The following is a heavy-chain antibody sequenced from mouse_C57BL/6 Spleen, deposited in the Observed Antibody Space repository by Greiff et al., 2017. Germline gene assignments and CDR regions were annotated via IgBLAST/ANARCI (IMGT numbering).Heavy chain of an antibody. J-gene: IGHJ3*01. CDR2: IDPENGDT. CDR3: TRTAWFAY. Sequence: VQLQQSGAELVRPGASVKLSCTASGFNIKDDYMHWVKQRPEQGLEWIGWIDPENGDTEYASKFQGKATITADTSSNTAYLQLSSLTSEDTAVYDCTRTAWFAYWGQGTLVTVSA. V-gene: IGHV14-4*01. CDR1: GFNIKDDY.